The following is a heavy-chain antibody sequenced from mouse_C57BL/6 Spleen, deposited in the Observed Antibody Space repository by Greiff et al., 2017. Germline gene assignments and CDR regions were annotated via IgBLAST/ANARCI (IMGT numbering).Heavy chain of an antibody. Sequence: QVQLKESGAELMKPGASVKLSCKATGYTFTGYWIEWVKQRPGHDLLWIGEYLPGSGSTNYNEKFKGKATFTADTSSNTAYMQLSSLTTEDSAIYYCARLVYYGNDAYAMDYWGQGTSVTVSS. V-gene: IGHV1-9*01. J-gene: IGHJ4*01. CDR1: GYTFTGYW. CDR2: YLPGSGST. CDR3: ARLVYYGNDAYAMDY. D-gene: IGHD2-2*01.